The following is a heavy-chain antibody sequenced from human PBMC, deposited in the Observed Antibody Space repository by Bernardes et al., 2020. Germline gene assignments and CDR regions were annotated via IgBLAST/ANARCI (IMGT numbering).Heavy chain of an antibody. CDR2: IYWDDDK. Sequence: SGPTLLKPTQTLTLTCTFSGFSLSTSGVGVGWIRQPPGKALEWLALIYWDDDKRYSPSLKSRLTITKDTSKNQVVLTMTNMDPVDTATYYCAHHIAAAVSFDYWGQGTLVTVSS. CDR1: GFSLSTSGVG. V-gene: IGHV2-5*02. D-gene: IGHD6-13*01. CDR3: AHHIAAAVSFDY. J-gene: IGHJ4*02.